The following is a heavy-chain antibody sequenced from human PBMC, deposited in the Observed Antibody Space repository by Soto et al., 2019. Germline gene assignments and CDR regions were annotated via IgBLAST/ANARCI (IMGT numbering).Heavy chain of an antibody. CDR2: IYYSGST. CDR3: AGRIVVVVAANDAFDI. CDR1: GGSISSSSYY. Sequence: SETLSLTGTVSGGSISSSSYYWGWIRQPPGKGLEWIGSIYYSGSTYYNPSLKSRVTISVDTSKNQFSLKLSSVTAADTAVYYCAGRIVVVVAANDAFDIWGQGTMVTVSS. D-gene: IGHD2-15*01. V-gene: IGHV4-39*01. J-gene: IGHJ3*02.